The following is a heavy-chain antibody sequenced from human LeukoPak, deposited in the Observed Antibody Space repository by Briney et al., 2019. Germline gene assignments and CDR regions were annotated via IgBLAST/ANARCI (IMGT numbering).Heavy chain of an antibody. CDR3: AKDFRVTMVRGVDYFDY. CDR1: GFTVSSNY. J-gene: IGHJ4*02. CDR2: ISSSGSTI. D-gene: IGHD3-10*01. Sequence: GGSLRLSCAASGFTVSSNYMSWVRQAPGKGLEWVSYISSSGSTIYYADSVKGRFTISRDNAKNSLYLQMNSLRAEDTAVYYCAKDFRVTMVRGVDYFDYWGQGTLVTVSS. V-gene: IGHV3-11*04.